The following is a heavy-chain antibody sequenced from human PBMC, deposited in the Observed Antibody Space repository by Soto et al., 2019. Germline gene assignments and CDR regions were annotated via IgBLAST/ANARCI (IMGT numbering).Heavy chain of an antibody. CDR2: IYYSGST. J-gene: IGHJ4*02. D-gene: IGHD3-10*01. Sequence: QVQLQESGPGLVKPSQTLSLTCTVSGGSISSGGYYWSWIRQHPGKGLEWIGYIYYSGSTYYNPSLKGRVTISVDTSRNQVALKLISVTAADTAVYYCARASSMGRGYGWYYFDYGGQGTLVAVSS. CDR1: GGSISSGGYY. V-gene: IGHV4-31*03. CDR3: ARASSMGRGYGWYYFDY.